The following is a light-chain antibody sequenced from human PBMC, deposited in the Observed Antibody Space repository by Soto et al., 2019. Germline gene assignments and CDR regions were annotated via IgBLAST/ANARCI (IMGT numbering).Light chain of an antibody. CDR3: QQYGSSGT. Sequence: EIVMTQSPATLSVSPGERATLSCRASQNVSSNLAWYQQKPGQAPSLLIYGASNRATGIPDRFSGSGSGTDFTLTIRRLEPEDFAVYYCQQYGSSGTFGQGTKVDIK. CDR2: GAS. CDR1: QNVSSN. J-gene: IGKJ1*01. V-gene: IGKV3-20*01.